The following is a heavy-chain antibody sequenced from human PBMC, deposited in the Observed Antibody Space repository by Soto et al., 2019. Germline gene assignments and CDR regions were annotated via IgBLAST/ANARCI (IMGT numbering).Heavy chain of an antibody. V-gene: IGHV5-10-1*01. D-gene: IGHD2-2*01. J-gene: IGHJ6*02. CDR2: IDPSDSYT. CDR1: GYSFTSYW. Sequence: GESLKISCKGSGYSFTSYWISWVRQMPGKGLEWMGRIDPSDSYTNYSPSFQGHVTISADKSISTAYLQWSSLKASDTAMYYCASTPPAGGYYYYGMDVWGQGTSVTLSS. CDR3: ASTPPAGGYYYYGMDV.